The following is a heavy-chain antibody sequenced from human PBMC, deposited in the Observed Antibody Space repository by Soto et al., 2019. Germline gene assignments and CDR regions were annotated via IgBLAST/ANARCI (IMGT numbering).Heavy chain of an antibody. CDR2: VYWDNEK. CDR1: GFSLNTDKVG. Sequence: SGPTLVNPTQTLTLTCSFSGFSLNTDKVGVGWIRQPPGKALEWLALVYWDNEKRYSPSLKTRLTITKDTSNNQVVLTMTNVDPVDTATYYCALNKGEGQLALTYSWFDPWGQGTLVTVSS. V-gene: IGHV2-5*02. J-gene: IGHJ5*02. CDR3: ALNKGEGQLALTYSWFDP. D-gene: IGHD1-1*01.